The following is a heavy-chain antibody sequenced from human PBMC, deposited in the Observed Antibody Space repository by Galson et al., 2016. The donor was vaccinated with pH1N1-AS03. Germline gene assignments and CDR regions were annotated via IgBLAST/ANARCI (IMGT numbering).Heavy chain of an antibody. CDR2: ISPGSGST. CDR3: ARMFYYDSSGYSHFEH. D-gene: IGHD3-22*01. CDR1: GYTFTSYY. V-gene: IGHV1-46*01. Sequence: SVKVSCKASGYTFTSYYMQWVRQAPGQGLEWMGIISPGSGSTNYAQKFQGRVTMTRDTSTSTVYMELSSLRSEDTAVYYCARMFYYDSSGYSHFEHWGQGTLVTVSS. J-gene: IGHJ4*02.